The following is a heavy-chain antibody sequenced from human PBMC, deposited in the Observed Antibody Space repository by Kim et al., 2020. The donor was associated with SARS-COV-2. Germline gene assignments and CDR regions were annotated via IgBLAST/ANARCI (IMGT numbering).Heavy chain of an antibody. D-gene: IGHD1-26*01. Sequence: SETLSLTCTVSGGSISSSSYYWGWIRQPPGKGLEWIGSIYYSGSTYYNPSLKSRVTISVDTSKNQFSLKLSSVTAADTAVYYCARHYSGSPSTLTYYFDYWGQGTLVTVSS. J-gene: IGHJ4*02. V-gene: IGHV4-39*01. CDR2: IYYSGST. CDR3: ARHYSGSPSTLTYYFDY. CDR1: GGSISSSSYY.